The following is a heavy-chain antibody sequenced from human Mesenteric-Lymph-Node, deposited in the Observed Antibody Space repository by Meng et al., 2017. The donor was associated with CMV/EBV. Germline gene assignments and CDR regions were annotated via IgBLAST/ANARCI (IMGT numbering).Heavy chain of an antibody. CDR2: INPNSGGT. Sequence: ASVKVSCKASGYTYTGYYMHWVRQAPGQGLEWMGWINPNSGGTNYAQKFQGRVTMTRDTSISTAYMELSSLRSEDTAVYYCARGMSYDFWSGYYTIDYWGQGTLVTVSS. J-gene: IGHJ4*02. D-gene: IGHD3-3*01. CDR3: ARGMSYDFWSGYYTIDY. CDR1: GYTYTGYY. V-gene: IGHV1-2*02.